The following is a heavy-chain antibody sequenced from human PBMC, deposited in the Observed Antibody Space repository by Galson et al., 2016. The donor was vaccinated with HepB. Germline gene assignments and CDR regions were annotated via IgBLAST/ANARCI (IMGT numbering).Heavy chain of an antibody. CDR3: ARHPERHFDWSGDYFDY. D-gene: IGHD3-9*01. CDR1: GGSISSSNW. CDR2: IYHSGST. V-gene: IGHV4-4*02. J-gene: IGHJ4*01. Sequence: SETLSLTCAVSGGSISSSNWWTWVRQPPGKGLEWIGEIYHSGSTNYNPSLKSRVTISVDKSKNQFSLNLNSVTTADTAVYYCARHPERHFDWSGDYFDYWGHGTLVTVSS.